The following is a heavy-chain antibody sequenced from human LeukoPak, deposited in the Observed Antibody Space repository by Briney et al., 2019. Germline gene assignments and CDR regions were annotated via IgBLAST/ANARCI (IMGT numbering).Heavy chain of an antibody. Sequence: ASVKVSRVAYAYTFTGYYMRWVRQAPGQGLEWMGWINPNSGGTNYAQKFQGRVTMTRDTSISTAYMELSRLRSDDTAVYYCAREKVGIPAFHIWGHGKVFSVSS. V-gene: IGHV1-2*02. CDR2: INPNSGGT. CDR1: AYTFTGYY. J-gene: IGHJ3*02. CDR3: AREKVGIPAFHI. D-gene: IGHD2-21*01.